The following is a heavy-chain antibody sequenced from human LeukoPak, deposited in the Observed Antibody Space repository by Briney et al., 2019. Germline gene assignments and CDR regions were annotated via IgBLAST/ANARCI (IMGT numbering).Heavy chain of an antibody. CDR2: INSDGSST. CDR1: GLTFSNYW. Sequence: GGSLRLSCAASGLTFSNYWMHWVRQAPGKGLVWVSRINSDGSSTTYADSVKGRFTISRDNSKNTLYLQMNSLRAEDTAVYYCVQSSPTVDYWGQGTLVTVSS. J-gene: IGHJ4*02. D-gene: IGHD4-17*01. CDR3: VQSSPTVDY. V-gene: IGHV3-74*01.